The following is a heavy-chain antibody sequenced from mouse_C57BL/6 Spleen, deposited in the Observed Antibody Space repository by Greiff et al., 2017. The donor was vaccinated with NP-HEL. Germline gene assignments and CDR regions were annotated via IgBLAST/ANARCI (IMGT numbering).Heavy chain of an antibody. V-gene: IGHV10-1*01. CDR3: VRQDLLLRTVWYFDV. CDR2: IRSKSNNYAT. D-gene: IGHD1-1*01. J-gene: IGHJ1*03. CDR1: GFSFNTYA. Sequence: DVHLVESGGGLVQPKGSLKLSCAASGFSFNTYAMNWVRQAPGKGLEWVARIRSKSNNYATYYADSVKDRFTISRDDSESMLYLQMNNLKTEDTAMYYCVRQDLLLRTVWYFDVWGTGTTVTVSS.